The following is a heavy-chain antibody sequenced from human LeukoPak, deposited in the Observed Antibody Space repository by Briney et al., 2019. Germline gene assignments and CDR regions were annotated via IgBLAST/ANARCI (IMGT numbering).Heavy chain of an antibody. V-gene: IGHV4-39*01. CDR1: GGSLSSSSYY. Sequence: PSETLSLTCIVSGGSLSSSSYYWGWLRQPPGKGLEWIGIIYSSGSTYYNPSLKSRVTISVDTSKSQFSLKLDSVTAADTALYYCARHVKATVTTYYGMDVWGPGTTVTVSS. D-gene: IGHD4-17*01. CDR2: IYSSGST. CDR3: ARHVKATVTTYYGMDV. J-gene: IGHJ6*02.